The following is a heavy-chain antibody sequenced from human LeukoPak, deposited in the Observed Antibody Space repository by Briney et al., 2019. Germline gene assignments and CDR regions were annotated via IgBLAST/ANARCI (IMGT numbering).Heavy chain of an antibody. CDR1: GFAFNSLA. CDR3: AKDLGPTWFDP. Sequence: GGSLRLSCAASGFAFNSLAMSWVRQAPGQGLEWVSVTSSSGGSIYYGDSVKGRFTIARDNSKNALYLQMNSLRVEGTAVYYCAKDLGPTWFDPWGQGTLVTVSS. J-gene: IGHJ5*02. CDR2: TSSSGGSI. D-gene: IGHD7-27*01. V-gene: IGHV3-23*01.